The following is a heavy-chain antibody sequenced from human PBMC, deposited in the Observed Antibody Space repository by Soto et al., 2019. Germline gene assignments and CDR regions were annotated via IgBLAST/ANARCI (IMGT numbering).Heavy chain of an antibody. CDR3: ARERNDLGAMDV. CDR1: GYTFTSYD. Sequence: QMQLVQSGAEVKKPGASVQVSCKASGYTFTSYDINWVRQATGQRLERMGWMNPNSGNTAYAQKFQGRVTMTRNTSISTAYMELSSLRSADTAVYYCARERNDLGAMDVWCQGTTGTVSS. D-gene: IGHD1-1*01. V-gene: IGHV1-8*01. CDR2: MNPNSGNT. J-gene: IGHJ6*02.